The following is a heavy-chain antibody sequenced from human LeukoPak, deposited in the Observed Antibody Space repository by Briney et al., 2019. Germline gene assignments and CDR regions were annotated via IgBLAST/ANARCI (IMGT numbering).Heavy chain of an antibody. CDR3: ARAVGSSGCDY. J-gene: IGHJ4*02. CDR1: GFTFSNYW. Sequence: PGGSLRLSCAASGFTFSNYWMNWVRQAPGKGLEWVAKISQDGSEKYYVDSVKGRFTISRDSGKNSLYLQMNSLRVEDTAVYYCARAVGSSGCDYWGQGTLVTVSS. D-gene: IGHD3-22*01. V-gene: IGHV3-7*01. CDR2: ISQDGSEK.